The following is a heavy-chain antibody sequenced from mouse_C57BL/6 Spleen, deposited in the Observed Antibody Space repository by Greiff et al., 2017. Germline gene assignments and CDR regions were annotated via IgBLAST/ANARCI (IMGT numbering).Heavy chain of an antibody. Sequence: ESGPGLVKPSQSLSLTCSVTGYSITSGYYWNWIRQFPGNKLEWMGYISYDGSNNYNPSLKNRIAITRDTSKNQFFLKLNSLTTEDTATYCCAREEVDIDGYSGYFDVWGTGTTVTVSS. V-gene: IGHV3-6*01. J-gene: IGHJ1*03. CDR2: ISYDGSN. CDR3: AREEVDIDGYSGYFDV. CDR1: GYSITSGYY. D-gene: IGHD2-3*01.